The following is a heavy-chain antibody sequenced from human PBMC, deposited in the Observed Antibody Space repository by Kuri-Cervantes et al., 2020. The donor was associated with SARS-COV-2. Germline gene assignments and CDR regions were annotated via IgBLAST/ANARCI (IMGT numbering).Heavy chain of an antibody. J-gene: IGHJ4*02. D-gene: IGHD3-3*01. CDR1: GGSFSGYY. CDR3: ARRSTSITIFGVVNINPFDY. V-gene: IGHV4-34*01. Sequence: GSLRLSCAVYGGSFSGYYWSWIRQPPGKGLEWIGEINHSGSTNYNPSLKSRVTISVDTSKNQFSLKLSSVTAADTAVYYCARRSTSITIFGVVNINPFDYRGQGTLVTVSS. CDR2: INHSGST.